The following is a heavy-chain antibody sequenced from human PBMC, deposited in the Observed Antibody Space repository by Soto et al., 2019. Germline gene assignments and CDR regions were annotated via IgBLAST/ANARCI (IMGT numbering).Heavy chain of an antibody. CDR3: ATLLWFGHPPGYYFDY. CDR2: ISYDGSNK. Sequence: QVQLVESGGGVVQPGRSLRLSCAASGFTFSSYAMHWVRQAPGKGLEWVAVISYDGSNKYYADSVKGRFTISRDNSKNTLYLQMNSLRAEDTAVYYCATLLWFGHPPGYYFDYWGQGTLVTVSS. V-gene: IGHV3-30-3*01. D-gene: IGHD3-10*01. CDR1: GFTFSSYA. J-gene: IGHJ4*02.